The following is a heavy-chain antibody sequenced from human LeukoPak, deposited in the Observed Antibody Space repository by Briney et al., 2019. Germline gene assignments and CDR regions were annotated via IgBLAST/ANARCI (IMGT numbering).Heavy chain of an antibody. J-gene: IGHJ4*02. D-gene: IGHD3-10*01. V-gene: IGHV1-69*13. Sequence: WASVKVSCKASGGTFSSYAISWVRQAPGQGLEWMGGIIPIFGTANYAQKFQGRVTITADESTSTAYMELSSLRSEDTAVYYCAYGSGSQGFDYWGQGTLVTVSS. CDR3: AYGSGSQGFDY. CDR2: IIPIFGTA. CDR1: GGTFSSYA.